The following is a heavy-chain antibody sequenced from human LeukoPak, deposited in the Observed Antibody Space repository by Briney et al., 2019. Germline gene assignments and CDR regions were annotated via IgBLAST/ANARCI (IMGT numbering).Heavy chain of an antibody. CDR2: IYYSGST. CDR3: VRGDSRDY. V-gene: IGHV4-39*01. D-gene: IGHD3-10*01. CDR1: GGSISSSSYY. J-gene: IGHJ4*02. Sequence: SETLSLTCTVSGGSISSSSYYWGWIRQPPGKGLEWIGSIYYSGSTYYNPSLKSRVTISVDTSKNQFSLKLSSVTAADTAVYYCVRGDSRDYWGQGTLVTVSS.